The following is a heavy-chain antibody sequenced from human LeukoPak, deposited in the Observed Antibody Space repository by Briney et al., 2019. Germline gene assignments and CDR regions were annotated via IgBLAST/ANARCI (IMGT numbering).Heavy chain of an antibody. CDR1: GYTFTSYY. CDR2: IIPIFGTA. D-gene: IGHD2-15*01. CDR3: ARGGVSYCSGGSCYPYYYYYMDV. J-gene: IGHJ6*03. Sequence: SVKVSCKASGYTFTSYYMHWVRQAPGQGLEWMGGIIPIFGTANYAQKFQGRVTITADKSTSTAYMELSSLRSEDTAVYYCARGGVSYCSGGSCYPYYYYYMDVWGKGTTVTVSS. V-gene: IGHV1-69*06.